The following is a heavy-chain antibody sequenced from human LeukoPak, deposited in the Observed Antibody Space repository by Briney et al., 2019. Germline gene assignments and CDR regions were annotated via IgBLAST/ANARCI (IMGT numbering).Heavy chain of an antibody. J-gene: IGHJ4*02. V-gene: IGHV5-51*01. Sequence: GESLKISCKGSGYSFTSYWIGWVRQMPGKVLEWMGIIYPGDSDTRYSPSFQGQVTISADKSISTAYLQWSSLKASDTAMYYCARQGYGRYSGYDYSMIDYWGQGTLVTVSS. CDR1: GYSFTSYW. CDR2: IYPGDSDT. CDR3: ARQGYGRYSGYDYSMIDY. D-gene: IGHD5-12*01.